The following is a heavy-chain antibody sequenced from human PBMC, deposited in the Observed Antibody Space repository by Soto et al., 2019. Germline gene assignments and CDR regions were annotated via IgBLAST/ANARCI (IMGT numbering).Heavy chain of an antibody. CDR1: GVSVNSGSFY. Sequence: QVQLQESGPGLVKPSETLSLTCTVSGVSVNSGSFYWAWIRRPPGKGLEWIGFGSYIGTTNYKPSLKSRVTISVDTSRSQISLKVTSLTAADTAVYYCARGATVTQYDYWGQGTLVTVSS. V-gene: IGHV4-61*01. CDR3: ARGATVTQYDY. CDR2: GSYIGTT. J-gene: IGHJ4*02. D-gene: IGHD4-17*01.